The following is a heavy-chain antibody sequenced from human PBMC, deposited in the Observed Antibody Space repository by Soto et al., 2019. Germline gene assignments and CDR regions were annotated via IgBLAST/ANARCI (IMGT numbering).Heavy chain of an antibody. D-gene: IGHD3-22*01. Sequence: GGSLRLSCAASGFTFSNAWMNWVRQAPGKGLEWVGRIKSKTDGGTTDYAAPVKGRFTISRDDSKNTLYLQMNSLKTEDTAVYYCTTGYDSSGYRKYFDYWGQGTLVTVSS. V-gene: IGHV3-15*07. CDR1: GFTFSNAW. J-gene: IGHJ4*02. CDR3: TTGYDSSGYRKYFDY. CDR2: IKSKTDGGTT.